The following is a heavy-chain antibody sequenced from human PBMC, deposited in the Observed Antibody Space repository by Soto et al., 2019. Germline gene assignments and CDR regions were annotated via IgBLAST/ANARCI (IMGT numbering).Heavy chain of an antibody. CDR3: ATGGGDSGSQRYYYYGMDV. J-gene: IGHJ6*02. CDR2: INAGNGNT. Sequence: ASVKVSCKASGYTFTSYAMHWVRQAPGQRLEWMGWINAGNGNTKYSQKFQGRVTITRDTSASTAYMELSSLRSEDTAVYYCATGGGDSGSQRYYYYGMDVWGQGTTVTVSS. V-gene: IGHV1-3*01. D-gene: IGHD1-26*01. CDR1: GYTFTSYA.